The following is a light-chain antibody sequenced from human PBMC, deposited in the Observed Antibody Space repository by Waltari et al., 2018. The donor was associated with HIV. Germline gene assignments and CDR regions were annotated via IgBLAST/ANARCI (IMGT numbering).Light chain of an antibody. CDR2: EVS. CDR1: KGNIGKYII. CDR3: CSYAGSPGFFV. V-gene: IGLV2-23*02. J-gene: IGLJ1*01. Sequence: SALTPQSSGQGSPGQPITLSCNGTKGNIGKYIIDSRYQHPPGKAPKLLVYEVSRKPSGISNRFSGSKSDNTASLTISVLQAEDEAAYFCCSYAGSPGFFVFGGGTEIAVL.